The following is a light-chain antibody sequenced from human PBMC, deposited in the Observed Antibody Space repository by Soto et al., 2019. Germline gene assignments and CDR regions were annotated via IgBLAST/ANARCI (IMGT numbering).Light chain of an antibody. CDR2: DAS. J-gene: IGKJ4*01. CDR1: QSISSL. CDR3: QQSRGA. V-gene: IGKV1-5*01. Sequence: DIQMTQSPSTLYASEGDRVTITCRASQSISSLLAWYQQKPGKAPKLLIYDASSLESGVPPRFSGSGSGTEFTLTISSLEPDDFATYYCQQSRGAFGGGTKVEIK.